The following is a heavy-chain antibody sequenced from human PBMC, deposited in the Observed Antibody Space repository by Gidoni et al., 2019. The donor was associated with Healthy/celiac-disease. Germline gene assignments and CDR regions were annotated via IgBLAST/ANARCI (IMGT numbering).Heavy chain of an antibody. CDR1: GYSISSGYY. Sequence: ESGPGLGKPSETLSLTCTVSGYSISSGYYWGWIRQPPGKGLEWIGSIYHSGSTYYNPSLQSRVTISVDTSKNQFSLKLSSVTAADTAVYYCARGTDSSGWYLVVDYWGQGTLVTVSS. D-gene: IGHD6-19*01. CDR2: IYHSGST. V-gene: IGHV4-38-2*02. J-gene: IGHJ4*02. CDR3: ARGTDSSGWYLVVDY.